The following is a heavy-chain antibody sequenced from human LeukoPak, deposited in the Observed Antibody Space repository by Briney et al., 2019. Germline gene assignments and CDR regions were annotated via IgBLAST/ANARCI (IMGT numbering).Heavy chain of an antibody. V-gene: IGHV1-18*01. CDR2: ISTYNGKT. D-gene: IGHD2-2*01. Sequence: ASVKVSCKTSGYTFSNYGISWVRQAPGQGLEWMAWISTYNGKTNYAQKFQGRVNMTTATFTSTAYMELRSLRSDDTAVYYCARSYIVVVPGAMDYWGQGTLVTVSS. CDR1: GYTFSNYG. CDR3: ARSYIVVVPGAMDY. J-gene: IGHJ4*02.